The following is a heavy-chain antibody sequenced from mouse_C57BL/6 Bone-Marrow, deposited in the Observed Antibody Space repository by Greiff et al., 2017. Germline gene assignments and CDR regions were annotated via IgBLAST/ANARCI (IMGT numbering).Heavy chain of an antibody. V-gene: IGHV1-20*01. Sequence: VQLQQSGPELVKPGDSVKISCKASGYSFTGYFMNWVMQSHGKSLEWIGRINPYNGDTFYNQKFKGKATLTVDKSSSTAHMELRSLTSEDSAVYYCARGDGYYSWFAYWGQGTLGTGSA. D-gene: IGHD2-3*01. CDR1: GYSFTGYF. J-gene: IGHJ3*01. CDR3: ARGDGYYSWFAY. CDR2: INPYNGDT.